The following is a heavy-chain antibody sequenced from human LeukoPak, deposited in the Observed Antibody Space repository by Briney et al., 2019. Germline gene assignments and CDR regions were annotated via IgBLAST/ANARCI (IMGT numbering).Heavy chain of an antibody. Sequence: ASVKVSCKASGYTFTSYDINWVRQATGQGLEWMGWMNPNSGNTGYAQKFQGRVTMTRNTSISTAYMELSSLRSEDTAAYYCARGGFVWFGELLGYWGQGTLVTVSS. D-gene: IGHD3-10*01. CDR1: GYTFTSYD. J-gene: IGHJ4*02. CDR2: MNPNSGNT. V-gene: IGHV1-8*01. CDR3: ARGGFVWFGELLGY.